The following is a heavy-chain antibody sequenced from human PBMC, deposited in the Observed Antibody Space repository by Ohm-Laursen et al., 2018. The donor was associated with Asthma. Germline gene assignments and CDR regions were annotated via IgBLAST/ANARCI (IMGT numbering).Heavy chain of an antibody. D-gene: IGHD6-13*01. CDR1: GFTFSNYA. V-gene: IGHV3-30-3*01. Sequence: RSLRLSCAASGFTFSNYAIHWVRQAPGKGLEWVALISFDGSNKYYTDSVKRRFTISRDNSKNTLYLQMNSLRVEDTAIYYCAKDVLGFVAAAQDWGQGTLVTVSS. CDR3: AKDVLGFVAAAQD. J-gene: IGHJ4*02. CDR2: ISFDGSNK.